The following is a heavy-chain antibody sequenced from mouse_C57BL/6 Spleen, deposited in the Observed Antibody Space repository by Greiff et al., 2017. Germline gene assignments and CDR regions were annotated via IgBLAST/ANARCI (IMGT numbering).Heavy chain of an antibody. Sequence: EVKLVESGGGLVKPGGSLKLSCAASGFTFSDYGMHWVRQAPEKGLEWVAYISSGSSTIYYAYTVKGRFTITRDNAKNTLFLQMTSLRSEDTALYYCARLTTVVKDAMDYWGQGTSVTVSS. J-gene: IGHJ4*01. CDR3: ARLTTVVKDAMDY. V-gene: IGHV5-17*01. CDR2: ISSGSSTI. CDR1: GFTFSDYG. D-gene: IGHD1-1*01.